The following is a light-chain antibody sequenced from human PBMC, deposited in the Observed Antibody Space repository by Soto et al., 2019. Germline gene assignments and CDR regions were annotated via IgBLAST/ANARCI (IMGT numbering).Light chain of an antibody. J-gene: IGKJ5*01. CDR3: QQYGTSPIT. CDR2: GAS. Sequence: EIVLTQSPGTLSLSPGERATLSCRTSQSVSSSYLAWYQQKPGQAPRLLIYGASSRATGIPGRFSGSGSGTDLTLTISSLEPEDFAVYYCQQYGTSPITFGQGTRLEIK. CDR1: QSVSSSY. V-gene: IGKV3-20*01.